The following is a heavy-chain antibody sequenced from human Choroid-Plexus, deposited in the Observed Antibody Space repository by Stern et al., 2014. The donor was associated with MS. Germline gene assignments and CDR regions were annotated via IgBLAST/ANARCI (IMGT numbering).Heavy chain of an antibody. CDR3: ATHRGRVTYYYGLDV. Sequence: QEQLVESGAEVKKPGASVKVSCKVSGYTLTEMAMHWVRQAPGKGLEWMGGYDPQHGETVYAQKIQGRVTMAEDRSTDTAYMELTSLRSDDTAVYYCATHRGRVTYYYGLDVWGQGTTVTVSS. CDR1: GYTLTEMA. D-gene: IGHD2-21*02. J-gene: IGHJ6*02. V-gene: IGHV1-24*01. CDR2: YDPQHGET.